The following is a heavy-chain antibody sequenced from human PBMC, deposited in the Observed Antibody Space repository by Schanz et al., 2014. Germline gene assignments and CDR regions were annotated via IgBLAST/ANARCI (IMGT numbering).Heavy chain of an antibody. J-gene: IGHJ6*02. CDR2: ISYDGSNS. V-gene: IGHV3-30*03. Sequence: QVQLVESGGGVVQPGRSLRLSCAASGFTFRSYGMHWVRQAPGKGLEWVAAISYDGSNSYYADSVKGRFTISRDTSKNTLYLQMSSLRAEDTAVYYCARRITGTHHNPYYHGMDVWGQGTTVTVSS. D-gene: IGHD1-20*01. CDR3: ARRITGTHHNPYYHGMDV. CDR1: GFTFRSYG.